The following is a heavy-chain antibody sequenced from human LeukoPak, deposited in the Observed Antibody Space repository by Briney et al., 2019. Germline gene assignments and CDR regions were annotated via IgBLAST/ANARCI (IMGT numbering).Heavy chain of an antibody. CDR3: ARMTATQAALY. CDR1: GYTFTGYY. Sequence: ASVKVSCKASGYTFTGYYMHWVRQAPGQGLEWMGWINPNSGGTNYAQKFQVRVTITRDTSISTAYMELSRLRSDDTAVYYCARMTATQAALYWGQGTLVTVSS. V-gene: IGHV1-2*02. CDR2: INPNSGGT. D-gene: IGHD2-21*02. J-gene: IGHJ4*02.